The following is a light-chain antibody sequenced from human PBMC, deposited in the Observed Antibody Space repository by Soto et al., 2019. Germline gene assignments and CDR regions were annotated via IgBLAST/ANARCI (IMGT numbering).Light chain of an antibody. Sequence: QSALTQPPSASGSPGQSVTISCTGTSSDVGGYNFVSWFQQHPGKVPKLIMYEVSKRPSGVPDRFSGSKSGNTASLTVSGLQADDEADYSCSSDAATVYVFGTGTKVTVL. V-gene: IGLV2-8*01. CDR2: EVS. CDR1: SSDVGGYNF. J-gene: IGLJ1*01. CDR3: SSDAATVYV.